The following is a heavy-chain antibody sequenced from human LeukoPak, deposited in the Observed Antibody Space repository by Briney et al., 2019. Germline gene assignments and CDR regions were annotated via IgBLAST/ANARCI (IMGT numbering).Heavy chain of an antibody. CDR1: GGSISNYY. D-gene: IGHD4-17*01. CDR2: IYYSGST. CDR3: ARDRGIGDYYHYYFDY. J-gene: IGHJ4*02. V-gene: IGHV4-59*01. Sequence: SETLSLTCTVSGGSISNYYWSWVRQPPGKGLEWIGYIYYSGSTKYNPSLKSRVTISIDTSKNQFSLKLSSVTAADTAVYYCARDRGIGDYYHYYFDYWGQGTLVTVPS.